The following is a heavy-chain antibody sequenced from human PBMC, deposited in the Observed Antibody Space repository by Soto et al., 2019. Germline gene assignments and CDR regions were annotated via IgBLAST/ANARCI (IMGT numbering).Heavy chain of an antibody. D-gene: IGHD3-3*01. V-gene: IGHV4-59*01. CDR3: ARGHLWLED. CDR1: GVSISGFY. Sequence: QVQLQGSGPGLVRPSETLSLTCAVSGVSISGFYWSWMQQPPGKGLEYIGYIHYSGSTYYNPSLKGRLTVSLDSSKNQFSLKLTSVTAADTAIYYCARGHLWLEDWGQGTLVTVSS. J-gene: IGHJ4*02. CDR2: IHYSGST.